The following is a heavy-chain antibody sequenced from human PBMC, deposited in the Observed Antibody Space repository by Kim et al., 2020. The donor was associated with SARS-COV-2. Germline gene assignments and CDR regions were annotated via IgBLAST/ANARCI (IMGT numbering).Heavy chain of an antibody. D-gene: IGHD6-13*01. J-gene: IGHJ6*02. V-gene: IGHV1-18*04. Sequence: ASVKVSCKASGYTFTSYGISWVRQAPGQGLEWMGWISAYNGNTNYAQKLQGRVTMTTDTSTSTAFMELRSLRSDDTAVYYCARDFLAGGQIAAAGEDYYYYGMDVWGQGTTVTVSS. CDR1: GYTFTSYG. CDR3: ARDFLAGGQIAAAGEDYYYYGMDV. CDR2: ISAYNGNT.